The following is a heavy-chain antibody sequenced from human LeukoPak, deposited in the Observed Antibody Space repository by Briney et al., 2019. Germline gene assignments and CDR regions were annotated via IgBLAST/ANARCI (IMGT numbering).Heavy chain of an antibody. CDR3: AHRGGCSGGSCYGDDFDI. J-gene: IGHJ3*02. V-gene: IGHV2-5*02. Sequence: SGPTLVKPTQTLTLTCTFSGFSLSTSGVGVGWIRQPPGKALEWLALIYWDDDKRYSPSLKSRLTITKDTSKNQVVLTMTNMDPVDTATYYCAHRGGCSGGSCYGDDFDIWGQGTMVTVSS. CDR2: IYWDDDK. D-gene: IGHD2-15*01. CDR1: GFSLSTSGVG.